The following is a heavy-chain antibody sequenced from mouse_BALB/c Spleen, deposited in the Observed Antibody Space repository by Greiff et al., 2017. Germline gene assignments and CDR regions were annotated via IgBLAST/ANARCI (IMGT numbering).Heavy chain of an antibody. CDR1: GYTFTDYA. D-gene: IGHD2-14*01. CDR3: ARGVRQIMDY. J-gene: IGHJ4*01. V-gene: IGHV1S137*01. CDR2: ISTYYGDA. Sequence: QVQLKESGAELVRPGVSVKISCKGSGYTFTDYAMHWVKQSHAKSLEWIGVISTYYGDASYNQKFKGKATMTVDKSSSTAYMELARLTSEDSAIYYCARGVRQIMDYWGQGTSVTVSS.